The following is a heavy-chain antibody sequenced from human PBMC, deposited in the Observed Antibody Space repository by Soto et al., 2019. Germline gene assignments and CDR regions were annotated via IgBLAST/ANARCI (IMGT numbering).Heavy chain of an antibody. CDR3: AIDVLRFFDWLAFYGRDV. D-gene: IGHD3-9*01. Sequence: QVQLVESGGGVVQPGRSLRLSCAASGFTFSSYGMHWVRQAPGKWLEWVAVISYDGSNKYYADSVKGRFTISRDNSKNTLYLQMNSLRAEDTDVYYCAIDVLRFFDWLAFYGRDVWGQGSTVNGSS. V-gene: IGHV3-30*03. J-gene: IGHJ6*02. CDR1: GFTFSSYG. CDR2: ISYDGSNK.